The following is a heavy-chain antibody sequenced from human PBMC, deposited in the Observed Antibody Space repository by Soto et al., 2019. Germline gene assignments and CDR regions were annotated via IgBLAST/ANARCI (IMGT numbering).Heavy chain of an antibody. CDR3: ARIIAEAGTGFDF. CDR1: GYTFISYW. Sequence: EVQLVQSGAEGKKPGESLQISCQGSGYTFISYWIAWVRQMPGKGLEWMGIIYPGDSDTRYNPSFQGQVTISADKSISTAYLQWSSLKASDTAMYYCARIIAEAGTGFDFWGQGTLVTVSS. CDR2: IYPGDSDT. V-gene: IGHV5-51*01. D-gene: IGHD6-19*01. J-gene: IGHJ4*02.